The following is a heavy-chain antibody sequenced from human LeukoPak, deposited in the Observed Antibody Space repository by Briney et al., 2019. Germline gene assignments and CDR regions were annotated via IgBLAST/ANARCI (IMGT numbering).Heavy chain of an antibody. CDR3: AIIGLTFDY. D-gene: IGHD3-9*01. Sequence: SETLSLTCTVSGGSISSSSYYWGWIRQPPGKGLEWIGSIYYSGSTYYNPSLKSRVTISVDTSKNQFSLKLSSVTAADTAVYYCAIIGLTFDYWGQGTLVTVSS. J-gene: IGHJ4*02. CDR2: IYYSGST. CDR1: GGSISSSSYY. V-gene: IGHV4-39*01.